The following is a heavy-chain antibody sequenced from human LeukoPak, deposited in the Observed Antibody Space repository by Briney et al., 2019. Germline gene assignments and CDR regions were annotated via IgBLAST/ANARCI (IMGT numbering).Heavy chain of an antibody. V-gene: IGHV4-34*01. CDR2: INHSGST. D-gene: IGHD6-13*01. Sequence: SETLSLTCAVYGGSFSGYYWTWIRQSPGKGLEWIGEINHSGSTNYNPSLESRVTISVDTSKNQFSLKLTSVTAADTAVYYCARELKEIAAAGPDAFDIWGQGTMVTVSS. J-gene: IGHJ3*02. CDR1: GGSFSGYY. CDR3: ARELKEIAAAGPDAFDI.